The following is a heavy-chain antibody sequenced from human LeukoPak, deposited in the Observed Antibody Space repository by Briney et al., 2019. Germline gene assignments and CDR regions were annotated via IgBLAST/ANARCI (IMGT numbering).Heavy chain of an antibody. CDR2: INSDGSST. CDR1: GFTFSNYC. J-gene: IGHJ2*01. CDR3: ARDSNDYVWGSYRPHITYFDL. Sequence: GGSLRLSCAASGFTFSNYCMHWVRQAPGKGLVWVSRINSDGSSTTYADSVKGRFTISRDNAKNTLFLQMNSLRAEDTAVYYCARDSNDYVWGSYRPHITYFDLWGRGTLVTVSS. D-gene: IGHD3-16*02. V-gene: IGHV3-74*01.